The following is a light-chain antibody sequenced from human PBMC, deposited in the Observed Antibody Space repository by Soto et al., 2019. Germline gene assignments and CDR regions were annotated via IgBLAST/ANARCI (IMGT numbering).Light chain of an antibody. J-gene: IGLJ1*01. CDR2: EDN. Sequence: NFMLTQPHSVSESPGRTVTISCTRSSGSIASNYVQWHHQRPGNAPTTVIYEDNQRPSGVPDRFSGSIDSSSNSASLTISGLETEDEADYYCQSYDSSNQVFGTGTKLTVL. CDR3: QSYDSSNQV. V-gene: IGLV6-57*04. CDR1: SGSIASNY.